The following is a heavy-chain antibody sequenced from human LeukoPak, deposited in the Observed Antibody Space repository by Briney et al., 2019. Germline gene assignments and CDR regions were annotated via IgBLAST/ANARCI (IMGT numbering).Heavy chain of an antibody. CDR2: IRNDGSNK. CDR1: GFTFSSYG. Sequence: GGSLRLSCAASGFTFSSYGMHWVRQAPGKGLEWVAFIRNDGSNKYYVDSVKGRFTIYRDNSKNTLYLQMNSLRAEDTAVYYCAKSSYCSSTSCYGVYYYYMDVWGKGTTVTISS. D-gene: IGHD2-2*01. J-gene: IGHJ6*03. CDR3: AKSSYCSSTSCYGVYYYYMDV. V-gene: IGHV3-30*02.